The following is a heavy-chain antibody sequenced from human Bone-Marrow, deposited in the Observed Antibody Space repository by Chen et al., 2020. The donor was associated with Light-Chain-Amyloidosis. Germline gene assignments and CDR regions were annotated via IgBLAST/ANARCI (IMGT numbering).Heavy chain of an antibody. CDR1: GYTFPNYW. D-gene: IGHD5-12*01. J-gene: IGHJ4*02. CDR3: ARRRDGYNFDY. V-gene: IGHV5-51*01. Sequence: EVQLEQSGPEVKKPGESLKISCKGSGYTFPNYWIGWVRQMPGKGLEWRGVIYPDASDARYSPSFEGQVTISADKSITTAYLQWRSLKASDTAMYYCARRRDGYNFDYWGQGTLVTVSS. CDR2: IYPDASDA.